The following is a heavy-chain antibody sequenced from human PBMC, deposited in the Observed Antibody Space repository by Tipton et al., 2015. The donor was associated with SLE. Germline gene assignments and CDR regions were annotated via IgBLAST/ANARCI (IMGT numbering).Heavy chain of an antibody. Sequence: TLSLTCAVYGGSFSGYYWSWIRQPPGKGLEWIGEINHSGSTYYNPSLKSRVAISVDTSKNQFSLKLSSVTAADTAVYYCARLHDYYDSSGYDWYFDLWGRGTLVTVSS. D-gene: IGHD3-22*01. CDR3: ARLHDYYDSSGYDWYFDL. CDR2: INHSGST. V-gene: IGHV4-34*01. CDR1: GGSFSGYY. J-gene: IGHJ2*01.